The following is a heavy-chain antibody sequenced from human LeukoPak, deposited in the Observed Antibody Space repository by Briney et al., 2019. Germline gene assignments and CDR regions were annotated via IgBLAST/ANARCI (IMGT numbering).Heavy chain of an antibody. D-gene: IGHD2-8*01. CDR3: ARAPYCTNGVCSFDY. V-gene: IGHV1-18*01. CDR1: GYTFTSYG. CDR2: ISPYNGNT. Sequence: VASVKVSCKTSGYTFTSYGISWVRQAPGQGLEWMGWISPYNGNTNYAQKFQGRVTMTPDTSTNAAYMDLRSLRSDDTAVYYWARAPYCTNGVCSFDYWGQGTLVTVSS. J-gene: IGHJ4*02.